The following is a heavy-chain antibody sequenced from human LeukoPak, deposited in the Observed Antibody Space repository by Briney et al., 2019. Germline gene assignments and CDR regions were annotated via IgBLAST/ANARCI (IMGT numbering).Heavy chain of an antibody. V-gene: IGHV3-21*01. CDR3: ARAGSRRDGYNSDY. D-gene: IGHD5-24*01. CDR2: IRFTGSYI. Sequence: GGSLRLSCAASGFTFSSYSMNWVRQAPGRGLEWVSSIRFTGSYIYYADSVKGRFTISRDDAKNLLSLQMISLRVEDTAVYYCARAGSRRDGYNSDYWGQGTLVTVSS. CDR1: GFTFSSYS. J-gene: IGHJ4*02.